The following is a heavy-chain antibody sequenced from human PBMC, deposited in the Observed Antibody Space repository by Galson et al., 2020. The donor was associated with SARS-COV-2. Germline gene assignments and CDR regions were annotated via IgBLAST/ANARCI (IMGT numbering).Heavy chain of an antibody. V-gene: IGHV5-10-1*01. J-gene: IGHJ6*02. Sequence: KIGESLKISCKGSGYSFTSYWISWVRQMPGKGLEWMGRIDPSDSYTNYSPSFQGHVTISADKSISTAYLQWSSLKASDTAMYYCARRGDSSGSWDYYYGMDVWGQGTTVTVSS. CDR3: ARRGDSSGSWDYYYGMDV. D-gene: IGHD3-22*01. CDR2: IDPSDSYT. CDR1: GYSFTSYW.